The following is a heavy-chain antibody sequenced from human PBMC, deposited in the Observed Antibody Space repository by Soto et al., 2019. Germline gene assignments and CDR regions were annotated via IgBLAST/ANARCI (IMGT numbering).Heavy chain of an antibody. CDR2: IKQDGSEK. D-gene: IGHD3-16*02. Sequence: GGSLRLSCAASGFTFSTYWMNWVRQAPGKGLEWVANIKQDGSEKYYVDSVKGRFTISRDNAKNSLYLQMNSLRAEDTAVYYCARDPTSQNIVFDYWGQGTLVTVSS. CDR3: ARDPTSQNIVFDY. CDR1: GFTFSTYW. J-gene: IGHJ4*02. V-gene: IGHV3-7*01.